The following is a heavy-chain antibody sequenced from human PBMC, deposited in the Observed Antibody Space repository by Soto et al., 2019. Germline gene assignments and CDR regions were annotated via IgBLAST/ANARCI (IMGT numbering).Heavy chain of an antibody. D-gene: IGHD1-26*01. CDR1: GYSISSSNW. J-gene: IGHJ4*02. CDR3: ARREIQGPIDY. V-gene: IGHV4-28*01. CDR2: IYYSGTT. Sequence: QVQLQESGPGLVKPSDTLSLTCAVSGYSISSSNWWGWIRQPPGKGLEWIGYIYYSGTTYYNPSLKSRVTMSVDASKNQFALKLTSVTAVDTAVYYCARREIQGPIDYWGQGTLVTVSS.